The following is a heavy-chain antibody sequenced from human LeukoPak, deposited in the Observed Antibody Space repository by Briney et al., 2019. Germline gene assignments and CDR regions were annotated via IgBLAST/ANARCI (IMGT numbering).Heavy chain of an antibody. CDR1: VGSMSSYD. D-gene: IGHD1/OR15-1a*01. Sequence: SETLSLTCTLSVGSMSSYDWSWIPQPPGEGLEWIGYIYCSGSNNYNPSLKSRVTISVDTSKTQFSLKLSSVTAAATAVYYCASATFEQGYFDYWGQGTLVTVSS. J-gene: IGHJ4*02. V-gene: IGHV4-59*01. CDR3: ASATFEQGYFDY. CDR2: IYCSGSN.